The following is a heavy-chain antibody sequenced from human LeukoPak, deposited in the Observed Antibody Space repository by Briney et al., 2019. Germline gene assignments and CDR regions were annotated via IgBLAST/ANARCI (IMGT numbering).Heavy chain of an antibody. Sequence: SETLSLTCTVSGGSITSYFWSWIRQPPGKGLEWIGYIYYTGSSNYSPSLKSRITISVDTSKNQFPLKLTSVTAADTAVYYCARETPQEVVAATRAGGYHFDFWGQGTLVTVSS. CDR1: GGSITSYF. CDR3: ARETPQEVVAATRAGGYHFDF. D-gene: IGHD2-15*01. CDR2: IYYTGSS. J-gene: IGHJ4*02. V-gene: IGHV4-59*12.